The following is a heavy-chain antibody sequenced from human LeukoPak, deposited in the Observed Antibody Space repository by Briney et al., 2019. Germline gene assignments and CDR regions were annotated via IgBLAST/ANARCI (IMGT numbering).Heavy chain of an antibody. CDR2: ISSSSSNI. Sequence: KPGGSLRLSCAASGFDFSRYMMDWVRQAPGKGLEWVASISSSSSNIYYADSVKGRFSISRDNAKNSLYLQMESLRVEDTSLYYCARDHSRVRAPSLDYWGQGALVTVSS. V-gene: IGHV3-21*01. CDR3: ARDHSRVRAPSLDY. CDR1: GFDFSRYM. J-gene: IGHJ4*02. D-gene: IGHD1-26*01.